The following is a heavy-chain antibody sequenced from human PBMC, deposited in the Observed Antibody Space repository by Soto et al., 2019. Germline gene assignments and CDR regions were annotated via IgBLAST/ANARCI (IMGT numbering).Heavy chain of an antibody. CDR3: ARSIAVAGNMGGAFDI. J-gene: IGHJ3*02. Sequence: XEFLKISCKGSGYSFTSYWIGWVRQIPGKGLEWMGIIYPGDSDTRYSPSFQGQVTISADKSISTAYLQWSSLKASDTAMYYCARSIAVAGNMGGAFDIWGQGTMVTVSS. CDR1: GYSFTSYW. V-gene: IGHV5-51*01. CDR2: IYPGDSDT. D-gene: IGHD6-19*01.